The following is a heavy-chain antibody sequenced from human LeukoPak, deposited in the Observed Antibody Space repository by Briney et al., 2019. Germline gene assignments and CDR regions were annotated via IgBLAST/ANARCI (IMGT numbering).Heavy chain of an antibody. J-gene: IGHJ4*02. D-gene: IGHD4-17*01. V-gene: IGHV3-23*01. CDR3: AKRTTTVTTIDS. CDR2: ISGGGGST. Sequence: GGSLRLSCAASGFTFRNFVMSWVRQAPGKGLEWVSGISGGGGSTYYADSVKGRFTISRDNSKNTLYLQMNSLTAEDTAVYYCAKRTTTVTTIDSWGQGTLVTVSS. CDR1: GFTFRNFV.